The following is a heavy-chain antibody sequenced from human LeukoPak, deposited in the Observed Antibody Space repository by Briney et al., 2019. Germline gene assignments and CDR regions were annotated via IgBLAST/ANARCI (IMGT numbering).Heavy chain of an antibody. CDR1: GFTLSSYA. D-gene: IGHD6-6*01. Sequence: GGSLRLSCAASGFTLSSYAMDWVRQAPGKGLEFVSGLSSDGVSTYHANSVRGRFTISRDDFKNTLYLQMGSLTAEDLGVYYCARVRGSSWSFYYMDVWGKGTTVTVSS. CDR2: LSSDGVST. CDR3: ARVRGSSWSFYYMDV. V-gene: IGHV3-64*01. J-gene: IGHJ6*03.